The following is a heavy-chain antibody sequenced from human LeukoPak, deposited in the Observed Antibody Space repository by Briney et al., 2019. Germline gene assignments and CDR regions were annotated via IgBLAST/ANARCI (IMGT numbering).Heavy chain of an antibody. CDR1: GGSISSGDCY. V-gene: IGHV4-30-4*08. D-gene: IGHD2-2*01. CDR2: IYYSGST. Sequence: LSQTLSLTCTVSGGSISSGDCYWSWIRQPPGKGLEWIGYIYYSGSTYYNPSLKSRVTISVDTSKNQFSLRLSSVTAADTAVYYCARELGYCSSTSCFGYWGQGTLVTVSS. J-gene: IGHJ4*02. CDR3: ARELGYCSSTSCFGY.